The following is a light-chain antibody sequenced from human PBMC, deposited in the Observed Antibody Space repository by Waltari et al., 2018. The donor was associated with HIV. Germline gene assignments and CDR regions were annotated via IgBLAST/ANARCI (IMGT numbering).Light chain of an antibody. CDR1: RSDIGSNS. J-gene: IGLJ1*01. V-gene: IGLV1-47*01. Sequence: QSVLTQPPSASGTPGQRVTIPCSGARSDIGSNSVYWYQQLPGTAPKLLIYRNNQRPSGVPDRFSASKSGTSASLAISGLRSEDEADYYCAAWDVSLRGAYVFGTGTKVAVL. CDR2: RNN. CDR3: AAWDVSLRGAYV.